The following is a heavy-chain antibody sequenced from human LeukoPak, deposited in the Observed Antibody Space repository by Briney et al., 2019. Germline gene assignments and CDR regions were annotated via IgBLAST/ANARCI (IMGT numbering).Heavy chain of an antibody. D-gene: IGHD3-3*01. V-gene: IGHV3-48*04. J-gene: IGHJ4*02. CDR2: ISSSGSTI. CDR3: ASSWGVVTPLDY. Sequence: PGGSLRLSCAASGFTFSNYWMTWVRQAPGKGLEWVSYISSSGSTIYYADSVKGRFTISRDNAKNSLYLQMNSLRAEDTAVYYCASSWGVVTPLDYWGQGTLVTVSS. CDR1: GFTFSNYW.